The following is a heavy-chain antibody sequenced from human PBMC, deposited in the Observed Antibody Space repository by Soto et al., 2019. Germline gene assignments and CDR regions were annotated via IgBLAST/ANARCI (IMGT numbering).Heavy chain of an antibody. CDR2: ISGSGGST. D-gene: IGHD6-13*01. Sequence: GGSLRLSCAASGFTFSSYAMSWVRQAPGKGLEWVSAISGSGGSTYYADSVKGRFTISRDNSKNTLYLQMNSLRAEDTAVYYCAKDNAKSSGWYGDADYWGQGTLVTVS. CDR3: AKDNAKSSGWYGDADY. J-gene: IGHJ4*02. CDR1: GFTFSSYA. V-gene: IGHV3-23*01.